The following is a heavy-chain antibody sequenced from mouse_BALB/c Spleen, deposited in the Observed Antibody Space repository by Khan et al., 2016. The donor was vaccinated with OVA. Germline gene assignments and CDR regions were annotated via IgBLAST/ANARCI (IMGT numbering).Heavy chain of an antibody. D-gene: IGHD1-1*01. V-gene: IGHV5-9-3*01. Sequence: EVELVESGGDLVKPGGSLKLSCSASGFTFSTYAMSWVRQTPEKRLEWVATISSGGDYIYYPDSVKGRFTISRDNAKNTLYLQMSSLRSEDTAMFYCARHNYGPFAYWGQGTLVTGSA. CDR2: ISSGGDYI. CDR3: ARHNYGPFAY. J-gene: IGHJ3*01. CDR1: GFTFSTYA.